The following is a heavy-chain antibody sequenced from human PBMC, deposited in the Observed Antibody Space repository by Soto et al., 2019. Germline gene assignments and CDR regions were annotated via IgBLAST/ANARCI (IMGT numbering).Heavy chain of an antibody. CDR2: IDPSDSYT. D-gene: IGHD3-10*01. CDR1: GYSFTSYW. V-gene: IGHV5-10-1*01. CDR3: ARSRRTYYYGPGAWNGMDV. Sequence: PGESLKISCKGSGYSFTSYWISWVRQMPEKDLEWMGRIDPSDSYTNYSPSFQGHVTISADKSISTAYLQWSSLKASDTAMYYCARSRRTYYYGPGAWNGMDVWGPGTSVTLSS. J-gene: IGHJ6*02.